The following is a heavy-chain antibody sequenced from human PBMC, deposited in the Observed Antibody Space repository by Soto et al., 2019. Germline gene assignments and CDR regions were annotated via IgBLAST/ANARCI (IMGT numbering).Heavy chain of an antibody. Sequence: QVQLQQWGAGLLKPSETLSLTCAVYGGSFSGYYWSWIRQPPGKGLEWIGEINHSGSTNYNPSLKSRVTISVDTSKNQFSLKLSSVTAADTAVYYCGNGDSLDYWGQGTLVTVSS. D-gene: IGHD2-21*02. CDR3: GNGDSLDY. J-gene: IGHJ4*02. V-gene: IGHV4-34*01. CDR1: GGSFSGYY. CDR2: INHSGST.